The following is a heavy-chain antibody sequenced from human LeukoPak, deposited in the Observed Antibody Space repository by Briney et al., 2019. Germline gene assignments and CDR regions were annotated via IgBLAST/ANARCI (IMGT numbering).Heavy chain of an antibody. CDR1: GYTFTSYD. CDR2: MNPNSDST. CDR3: ARVSGGYSYGYGDY. J-gene: IGHJ4*02. V-gene: IGHV1-8*01. D-gene: IGHD5-18*01. Sequence: ASVRVSCKASGYTFTSYDINWVRQATGQGLEWMGWMNPNSDSTGYAQKFQGRVTMTRNTSISTAYMELSSLRSEDTAVYYCARVSGGYSYGYGDYWGQGTLVTVSS.